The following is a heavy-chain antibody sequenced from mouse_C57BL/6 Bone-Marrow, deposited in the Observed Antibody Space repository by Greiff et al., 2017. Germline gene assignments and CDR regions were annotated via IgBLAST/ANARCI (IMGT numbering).Heavy chain of an antibody. CDR1: GYTFTNYW. Sequence: VQLQQSGAELVRPGTSVKMSCKASGYTFTNYWIGWAKQRPGHGLEWIGEIYPGGGYTNYTEKFKGKATLTADKSSSTAYMQVSRLTSEDSAIYYCPREGYCSSSLFAYWGPGTLVTVSA. J-gene: IGHJ3*01. D-gene: IGHD1-1*01. CDR2: IYPGGGYT. V-gene: IGHV1-63*01. CDR3: PREGYCSSSLFAY.